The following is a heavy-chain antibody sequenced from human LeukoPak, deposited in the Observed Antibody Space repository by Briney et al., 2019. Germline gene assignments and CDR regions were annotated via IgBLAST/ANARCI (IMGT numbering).Heavy chain of an antibody. V-gene: IGHV1-46*01. J-gene: IGHJ4*02. CDR2: INPSGGST. CDR3: ARDLYMTAVTTGYFDY. Sequence: ASVKVSCKASGYRFTSYSISWVRQAPGQGLEWMGIINPSGGSTSYAQKFQGRLTMTRDTSTSTVYVELSSLRSEDTAVYYCARDLYMTAVTTGYFDYWGQGTLVTVSS. D-gene: IGHD4-17*01. CDR1: GYRFTSYS.